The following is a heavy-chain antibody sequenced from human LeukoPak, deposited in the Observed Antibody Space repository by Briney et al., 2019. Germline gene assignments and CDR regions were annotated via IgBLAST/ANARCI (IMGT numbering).Heavy chain of an antibody. J-gene: IGHJ4*02. D-gene: IGHD3-22*01. CDR3: ARGGDDSGLYFAY. Sequence: ASVKVSCKASGYTFTGFYIHWLRQAPGQGHELMAWINPQSGATNYAQKFRGRVTMTRDMSITTAYMEVTSLRSDDTAVYYCARGGDDSGLYFAYWGQGTLVSVSS. V-gene: IGHV1-2*02. CDR2: INPQSGAT. CDR1: GYTFTGFY.